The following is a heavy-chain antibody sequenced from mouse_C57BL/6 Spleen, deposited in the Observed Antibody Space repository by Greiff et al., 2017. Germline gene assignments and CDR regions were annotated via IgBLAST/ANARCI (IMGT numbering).Heavy chain of an antibody. CDR3: ARSDYGSSYGY. CDR1: GYTFTDYN. CDR2: IDPNSGGT. D-gene: IGHD1-1*01. Sequence: LVESGPELVKPGASVKMSCKASGYTFTDYNMHWVKQSHGKSLEWIGRIDPNSGGTKYNEKFKSKATLTVDKPSSTAYMQLSSLTSEDSAVYYWARSDYGSSYGYWGQGTTLTVSS. V-gene: IGHV1-72*01. J-gene: IGHJ2*01.